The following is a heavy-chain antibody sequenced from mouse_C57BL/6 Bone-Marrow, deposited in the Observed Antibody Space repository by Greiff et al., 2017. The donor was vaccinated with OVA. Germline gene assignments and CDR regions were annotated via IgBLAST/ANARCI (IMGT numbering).Heavy chain of an antibody. J-gene: IGHJ2*01. CDR1: GFTFSDYG. V-gene: IGHV5-17*01. CDR3: ARAGKVVGPSFDY. CDR2: ISSGSSTI. D-gene: IGHD1-1*01. Sequence: EVHLVESGGGLVKPGGSLKLSCAASGFTFSDYGMHWVRQAPEKGLEWVAYISSGSSTIYYADTVKGRFTISRDNAKNTLFLQMTSLRSEDTAMYYCARAGKVVGPSFDYWGQGTTLTVSS.